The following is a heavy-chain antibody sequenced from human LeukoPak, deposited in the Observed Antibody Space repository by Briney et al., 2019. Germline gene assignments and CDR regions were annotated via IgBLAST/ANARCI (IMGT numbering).Heavy chain of an antibody. V-gene: IGHV3-48*03. D-gene: IGHD3-9*01. CDR1: GFIFSNYE. J-gene: IGHJ4*02. CDR3: AKDQTRILTGRPLY. CDR2: ISASGSAI. Sequence: GGSLRLSCAVSGFIFSNYEMNWVRQAPGKGLEWVSYISASGSAISYADSVKGRFTISRDNAKNSLYLQMNSLRAEDTAVYYCAKDQTRILTGRPLYWGQGTLVTVSS.